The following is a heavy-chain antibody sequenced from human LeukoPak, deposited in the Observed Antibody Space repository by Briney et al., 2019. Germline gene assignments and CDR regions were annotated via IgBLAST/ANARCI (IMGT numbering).Heavy chain of an antibody. D-gene: IGHD6-19*01. CDR1: GFTFSDYY. J-gene: IGHJ4*02. Sequence: GGSLRLSCAASGFTFSDYYMSWIRQAPGKGLEWVSYTSSSSSYTNYADSVKGRFTISRDNAKNSLYLQMNSLRAEDTAVYYCARPGIALAGDYWGQGALVTVSS. V-gene: IGHV3-11*06. CDR3: ARPGIALAGDY. CDR2: TSSSSSYT.